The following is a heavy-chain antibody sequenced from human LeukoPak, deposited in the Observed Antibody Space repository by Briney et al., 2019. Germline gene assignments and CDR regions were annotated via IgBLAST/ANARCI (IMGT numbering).Heavy chain of an antibody. CDR3: AKKTIVGATVDAFDI. D-gene: IGHD1-26*01. CDR2: ISSSGSII. Sequence: PGGSLRLSCAASGFTFSSYEMNWVRQAPGKGLEWVSYISSSGSIIYYADSVKGRFTISRDNSKNTLYLQMNSLRAEDTAVYYCAKKTIVGATVDAFDIWGQGTMVTVSS. V-gene: IGHV3-48*03. CDR1: GFTFSSYE. J-gene: IGHJ3*02.